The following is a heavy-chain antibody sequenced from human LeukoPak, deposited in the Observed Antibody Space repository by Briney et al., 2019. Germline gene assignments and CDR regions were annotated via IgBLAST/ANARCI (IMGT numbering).Heavy chain of an antibody. CDR1: GFTFGDYA. CDR3: SRGPYCSSGSCYPDPDAFDI. J-gene: IGHJ3*02. CDR2: IRSKSYGGTT. D-gene: IGHD2-15*01. V-gene: IGHV3-49*04. Sequence: GGSLRLSCTASGFTFGDYAMAWVRQAPGKGLEWVGFIRSKSYGGTTEYAASVKGRFTISRDDSKSMAYLQMNSLKTEDTAVYYCSRGPYCSSGSCYPDPDAFDIWGQGTVVTFSS.